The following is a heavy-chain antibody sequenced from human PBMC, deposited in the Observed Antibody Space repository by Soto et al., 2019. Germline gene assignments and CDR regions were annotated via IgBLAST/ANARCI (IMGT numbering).Heavy chain of an antibody. Sequence: ASVKVSCKTSGYTFITHALHWVRQAPGQRLEWMGWINSGNGNTQYSGRFQGRITITRDTSASTAYMELTSLRSEDTAVYYCARDGSVLGFLEWFSWFDFWGQGTLVTVSS. V-gene: IGHV1-3*04. D-gene: IGHD3-3*01. CDR3: ARDGSVLGFLEWFSWFDF. CDR1: GYTFITHA. J-gene: IGHJ5*01. CDR2: INSGNGNT.